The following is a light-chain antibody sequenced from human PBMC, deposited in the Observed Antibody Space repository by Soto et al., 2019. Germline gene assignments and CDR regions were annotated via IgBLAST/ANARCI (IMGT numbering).Light chain of an antibody. Sequence: QLVLTQPASVSGSPGQSITISCTGTNNDIGTYNYVSWYQQHPGKAPKLMIYDVTARPSGVSNRFSGSKSGNTASLTISGLQPDDEADYYCSSCTSSTTHVTFGGGTKVTVL. CDR1: NNDIGTYNY. V-gene: IGLV2-14*03. CDR3: SSCTSSTTHVT. CDR2: DVT. J-gene: IGLJ2*01.